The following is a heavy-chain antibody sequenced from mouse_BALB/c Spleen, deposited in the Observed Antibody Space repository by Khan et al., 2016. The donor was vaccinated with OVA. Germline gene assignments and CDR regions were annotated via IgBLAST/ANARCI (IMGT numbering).Heavy chain of an antibody. CDR2: IDPSTGYT. D-gene: IGHD2-1*01. CDR3: ERGGLYGIFDY. CDR1: GYTFTTYW. Sequence: QVQLKQSGAELAKPGASVKMSCKASGYTFTTYWMHWVKQRPGQGLEWIGYIDPSTGYTEYNQKFKDKATLTTDKSSSTAYMQLRSLTSEDSAVYYCERGGLYGIFDYWGQGTLVTVSA. V-gene: IGHV1-7*01. J-gene: IGHJ3*01.